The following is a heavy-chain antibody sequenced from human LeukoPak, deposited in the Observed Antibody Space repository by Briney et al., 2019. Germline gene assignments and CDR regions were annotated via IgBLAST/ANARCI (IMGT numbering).Heavy chain of an antibody. J-gene: IGHJ5*02. CDR1: GGTFSRYA. Sequence: SVKVSCKASGGTFSRYAMSWVRQAPGQGLEWMGGIIPIFGTASFAQKFQGRVTITADESMGTAYMELSSLRSEDTAVYYCARVVTPRYCSTPSCYWKGWFDPWGQGTLVTVSS. CDR2: IIPIFGTA. D-gene: IGHD2-2*01. V-gene: IGHV1-69*13. CDR3: ARVVTPRYCSTPSCYWKGWFDP.